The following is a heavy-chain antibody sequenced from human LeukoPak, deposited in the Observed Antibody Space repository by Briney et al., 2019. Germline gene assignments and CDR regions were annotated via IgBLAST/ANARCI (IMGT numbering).Heavy chain of an antibody. D-gene: IGHD4-17*01. CDR3: AIDYGDYDNYFDY. Sequence: GGSLRLSCAASGFTFSSYAMSWVRQAPGEWLEWVAAISGSGGSTYYADSVKGRFTISIDNSKNTLYLQMNSLRAEDTAVYYCAIDYGDYDNYFDYWGQGTLVTVSS. V-gene: IGHV3-23*01. J-gene: IGHJ4*02. CDR1: GFTFSSYA. CDR2: ISGSGGST.